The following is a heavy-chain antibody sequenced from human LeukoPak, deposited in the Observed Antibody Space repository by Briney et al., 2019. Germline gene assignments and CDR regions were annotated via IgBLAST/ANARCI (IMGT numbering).Heavy chain of an antibody. CDR1: GYTFTSYY. CDR2: IIPIFGTA. D-gene: IGHD2-2*01. V-gene: IGHV1-69*06. J-gene: IGHJ5*02. CDR3: ARGPAAMGNPTDWFDP. Sequence: ASVKVSCKASGYTFTSYYMHWVRQAPGQGLEWMGGIIPIFGTANYAQKFQGRVTITADKSTSTAYMELSSLRSEDTAVYYCARGPAAMGNPTDWFDPWGQGTLVTVSS.